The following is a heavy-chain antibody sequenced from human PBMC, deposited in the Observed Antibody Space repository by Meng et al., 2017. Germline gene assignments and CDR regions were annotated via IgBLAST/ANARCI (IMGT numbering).Heavy chain of an antibody. CDR3: ARSHVLLWFGEDLDY. J-gene: IGHJ4*02. CDR1: GYTFTSYA. Sequence: LVQAGAEVTKPGAYVKVYSKASGYTFTSYAMHWVRQAPGQRLEWMGWINAGNGNKKYSQKFQGRVTITRDTSASTAYMELSSLRSEDTAVYYCARSHVLLWFGEDLDYWGQGTLVTVSS. CDR2: INAGNGNK. V-gene: IGHV1-3*01. D-gene: IGHD3-10*01.